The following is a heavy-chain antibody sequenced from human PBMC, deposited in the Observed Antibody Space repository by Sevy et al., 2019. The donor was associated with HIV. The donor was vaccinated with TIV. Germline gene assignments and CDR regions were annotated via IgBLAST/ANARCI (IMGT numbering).Heavy chain of an antibody. Sequence: SETLSLTCTVSGGSVNSGDYYWSWIRQPPGKGLEWLGYIYYSGSSNYNPSLKSRVTISLDTPKNQFSLKMGSVTTADTAVYYCARDDPVMNAFDIWGQGTMVTVSS. CDR2: IYYSGSS. D-gene: IGHD3-16*01. V-gene: IGHV4-61*08. CDR3: ARDDPVMNAFDI. CDR1: GGSVNSGDYY. J-gene: IGHJ3*02.